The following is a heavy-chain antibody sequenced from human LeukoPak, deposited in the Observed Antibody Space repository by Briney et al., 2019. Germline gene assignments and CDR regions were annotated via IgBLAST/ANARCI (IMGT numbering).Heavy chain of an antibody. D-gene: IGHD3-3*01. Sequence: SETLFPTCTVSGYSVSSGYYWGWIRQPPGKGLEWIGSIYHSGSTYYNPSLKSRVTISVDTSKNQFSLKLSSVTAADTAVYYCASLRFLEWFDYWGQGTLVTVSS. CDR3: ASLRFLEWFDY. CDR1: GYSVSSGYY. J-gene: IGHJ4*02. V-gene: IGHV4-38-2*02. CDR2: IYHSGST.